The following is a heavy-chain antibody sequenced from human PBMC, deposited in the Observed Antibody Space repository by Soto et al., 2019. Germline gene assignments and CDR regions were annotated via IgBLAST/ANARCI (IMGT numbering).Heavy chain of an antibody. CDR3: ARGDVKGSN. V-gene: IGHV4-34*01. CDR2: INHSGST. Sequence: QVQLQQWGAGLLKPSETLSLTCAVYGESFSDYYWNSIRQPPGKGLEWIGEINHSGSTNYNPSFKGRVTISVDTSKNQFSLKLNSVTAADTAVYYCARGDVKGSNWGLGTLVTVSS. CDR1: GESFSDYY. D-gene: IGHD3-16*01. J-gene: IGHJ4*02.